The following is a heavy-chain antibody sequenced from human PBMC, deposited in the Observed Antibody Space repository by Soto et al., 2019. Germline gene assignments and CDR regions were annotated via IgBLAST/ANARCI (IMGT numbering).Heavy chain of an antibody. J-gene: IGHJ6*02. CDR2: IYYSGNT. CDR3: ASANFYYYYGMDV. CDR1: GGSISSNSYY. V-gene: IGHV4-39*01. Sequence: SETLSLTCTVSGGSISSNSYYWGWIRQPPGKGLECIGSIYYSGNTYYNPSLKSRVTISVDTSKNQFSLKLTSVTAADTAVYYCASANFYYYYGMDVWGQGTTVTVSS. D-gene: IGHD2-15*01.